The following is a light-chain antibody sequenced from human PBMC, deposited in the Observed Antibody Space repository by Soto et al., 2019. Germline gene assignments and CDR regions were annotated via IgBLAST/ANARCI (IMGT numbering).Light chain of an antibody. J-gene: IGKJ4*01. V-gene: IGKV3-15*01. Sequence: EIVMTQSPATLSVSPGERATLSCRASQTLYNNLAWYQQKLGQAPRLLIYGASARAPDIPARFSGSGSGTEFTLTTSGLQSEDLAIDYCQQDSDWPLTFGGGTKVESK. CDR1: QTLYNN. CDR2: GAS. CDR3: QQDSDWPLT.